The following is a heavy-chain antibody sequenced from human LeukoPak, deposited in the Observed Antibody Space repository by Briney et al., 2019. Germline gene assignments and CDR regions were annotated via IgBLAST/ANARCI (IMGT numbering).Heavy chain of an antibody. D-gene: IGHD5-18*01. Sequence: SETLSLTCTVSGGPISSSSYYWGWIRQPPGKGLEWIGSICYSGSTYYNPSLKSRVTISVDTSKNQFSLKLSSVTAADTAVYYCASLGYSYGRYYYYGMDVWGQGTTVTVSS. CDR1: GGPISSSSYY. V-gene: IGHV4-39*01. CDR3: ASLGYSYGRYYYYGMDV. CDR2: ICYSGST. J-gene: IGHJ6*02.